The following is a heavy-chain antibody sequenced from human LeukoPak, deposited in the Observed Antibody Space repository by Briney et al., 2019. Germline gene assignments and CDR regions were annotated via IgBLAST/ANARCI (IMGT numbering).Heavy chain of an antibody. CDR1: GGSISSYY. Sequence: PSETLSLTCTVSGGSISSYYWSWIRQPPGKGLEWIGYIYYSGSTNYNPSLKSRVTISVDTSKNQFSLKLSSVTAADTAVYYCASSRDPYYYYMDVWGKGTTVTISS. J-gene: IGHJ6*03. CDR3: ASSRDPYYYYMDV. V-gene: IGHV4-59*08. CDR2: IYYSGST.